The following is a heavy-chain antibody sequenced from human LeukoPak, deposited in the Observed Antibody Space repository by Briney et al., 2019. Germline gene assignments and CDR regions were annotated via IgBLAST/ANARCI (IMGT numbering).Heavy chain of an antibody. D-gene: IGHD3-16*02. CDR1: GGSISSSSYY. J-gene: IGHJ3*02. CDR2: IYYSGST. V-gene: IGHV4-39*01. Sequence: PSETLSLTCTVSGGSISSSSYYWGWIRQPPGKGLEWIGSIYYSGSTYYNPSLKSRVTISVDTSKNQFSLKLSSVTAADTAVYYCARLGRYDYVWGSYRQPYDAFDIWGQGTMVTVSS. CDR3: ARLGRYDYVWGSYRQPYDAFDI.